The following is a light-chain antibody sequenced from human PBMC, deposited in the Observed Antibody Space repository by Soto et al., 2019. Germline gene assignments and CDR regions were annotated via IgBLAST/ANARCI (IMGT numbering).Light chain of an antibody. J-gene: IGKJ1*01. CDR1: QSVIKSY. CDR2: DAS. V-gene: IGKV3-20*01. Sequence: EIVLTQTPDTLSLSPGERATLSCRASQSVIKSYLAWYQQKPGQAPRLLIDDASRRATGIPDRFSGSGSGTDFTLTINRLEPEDFAVYYCQQCATSPLTFGQGTRVEIK. CDR3: QQCATSPLT.